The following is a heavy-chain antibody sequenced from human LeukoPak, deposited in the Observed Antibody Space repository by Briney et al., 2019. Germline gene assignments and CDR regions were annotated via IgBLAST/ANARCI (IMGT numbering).Heavy chain of an antibody. J-gene: IGHJ6*02. Sequence: GGSLRLSCAASGFTFSSFSMNWVRQAPGKGLEWISYIGSSSTTIYYADSVKGRFTISRDNAKNSLYLQMNSLRAEDTAVYYCSRDSPPTYYDILTEYYGMDVWGQGTTVTVSS. V-gene: IGHV3-48*04. CDR1: GFTFSSFS. D-gene: IGHD3-9*01. CDR3: SRDSPPTYYDILTEYYGMDV. CDR2: IGSSSTTI.